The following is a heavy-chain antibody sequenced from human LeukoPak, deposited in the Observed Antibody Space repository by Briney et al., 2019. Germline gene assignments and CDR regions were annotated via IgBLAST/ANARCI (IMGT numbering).Heavy chain of an antibody. CDR3: ARGPIAVAGTYYFDY. CDR1: GYTFTGYY. V-gene: IGHV1-8*02. D-gene: IGHD6-19*01. Sequence: ASVKVSCKASGYTFTGYYMHWVRQAPGQGLEWMGWINPNSGNTGYAQKFQGRVTMTRNTSISTAYMELSSLRSEDTAAYYCARGPIAVAGTYYFDYWGQGTLVTVSS. CDR2: INPNSGNT. J-gene: IGHJ4*02.